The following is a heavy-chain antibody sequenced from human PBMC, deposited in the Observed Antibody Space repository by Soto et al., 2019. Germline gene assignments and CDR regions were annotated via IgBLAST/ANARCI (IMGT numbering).Heavy chain of an antibody. CDR3: AKSYYDILTGYYDY. CDR2: ISGSGGST. J-gene: IGHJ4*02. Sequence: LSLTCAASGFTFSSYAMSWVRQAPGKGLAWVSAISGSGGSTYYADSVKGRFTISRDNSKNTLYLQMNSLRAEDTAVYYCAKSYYDILTGYYDYWGQGTLVTVSS. V-gene: IGHV3-23*01. CDR1: GFTFSSYA. D-gene: IGHD3-9*01.